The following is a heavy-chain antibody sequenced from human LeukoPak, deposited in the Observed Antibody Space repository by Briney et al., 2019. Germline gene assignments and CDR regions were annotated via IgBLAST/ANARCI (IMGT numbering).Heavy chain of an antibody. CDR2: IYSGGAT. D-gene: IGHD2-8*02. Sequence: PGGSLRLSCAASGFIVSDDYISWVRQTPGKGLEWVSVIYSGGATFYADSVKGRFTISRDNSKNTVHLQMNSLRAEDTAVYYCASGGKYCTGGACYGDWGQGTLVTVSP. CDR1: GFIVSDDY. V-gene: IGHV3-53*01. CDR3: ASGGKYCTGGACYGD. J-gene: IGHJ4*02.